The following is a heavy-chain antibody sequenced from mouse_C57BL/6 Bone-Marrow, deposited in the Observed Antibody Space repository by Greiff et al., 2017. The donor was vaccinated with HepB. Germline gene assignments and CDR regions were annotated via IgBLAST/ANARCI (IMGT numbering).Heavy chain of an antibody. CDR2: ISSGGDYI. Sequence: EVQLQESGEGLVKPGGSLKLSCAASGFTFSSYAMSWVRQTPEKRLEWVAYISSGGDYIYYADTVKGRFTISRDNARNTLYLQMSSLKSEDTAMYYCTREGYDYDWPYWGQGTSVTVSS. J-gene: IGHJ4*01. CDR1: GFTFSSYA. D-gene: IGHD2-4*01. V-gene: IGHV5-9-1*02. CDR3: TREGYDYDWPY.